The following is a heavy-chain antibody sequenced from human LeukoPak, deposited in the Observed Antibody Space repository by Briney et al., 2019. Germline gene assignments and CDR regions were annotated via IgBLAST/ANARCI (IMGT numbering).Heavy chain of an antibody. CDR3: ARDLGIAARPGY. V-gene: IGHV3-53*01. D-gene: IGHD6-6*01. CDR2: IYSGGST. CDR1: GFTVSSNY. Sequence: GGSLRLSCAASGFTVSSNYMNWVRQAPGKGLEWVSVIYSGGSTSYADSVKGRFTISRDNSRNTLYLQMNSLRVEDTAVYYCARDLGIAARPGYWGQGTLVTVSS. J-gene: IGHJ4*02.